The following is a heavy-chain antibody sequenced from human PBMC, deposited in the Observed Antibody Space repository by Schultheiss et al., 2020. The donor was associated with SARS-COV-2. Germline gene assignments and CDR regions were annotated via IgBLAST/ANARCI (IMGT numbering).Heavy chain of an antibody. CDR1: GYTFTSYG. Sequence: ASVKVSCKASGYTFTSYGISWVRQAPGQGLEWMGWISAYNGNTNYAQKFQGRATMTTDTSTSTAYMELRSLRSDDTAVFYCARSPRGYYVMDVWGQGTTVTVSS. J-gene: IGHJ6*02. CDR3: ARSPRGYYVMDV. V-gene: IGHV1-18*01. D-gene: IGHD5-12*01. CDR2: ISAYNGNT.